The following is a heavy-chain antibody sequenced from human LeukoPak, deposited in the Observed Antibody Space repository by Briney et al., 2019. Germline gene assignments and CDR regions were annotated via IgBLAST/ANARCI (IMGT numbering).Heavy chain of an antibody. CDR2: IIPIFGTA. J-gene: IGHJ4*02. V-gene: IGHV1-69*05. CDR1: GGTFRSYA. CDR3: ARASIAALPFFDY. D-gene: IGHD6-6*01. Sequence: ASVKVSCKASGGTFRSYAISWVRQAPGQGLEWVGGIIPIFGTANYAQKFQGRVTITTDESTSTAYMELSSLRSEYTAVYYCARASIAALPFFDYWGQGTLVTVSS.